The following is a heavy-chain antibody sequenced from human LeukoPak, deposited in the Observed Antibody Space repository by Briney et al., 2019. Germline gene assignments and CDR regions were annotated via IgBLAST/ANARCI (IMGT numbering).Heavy chain of an antibody. CDR1: GFIFDNYW. CDR3: ARDTYGGFDY. CDR2: LNQDGSEK. Sequence: GGSLRLSCAASGFIFDNYWMGWVRQAPGKGLEWVASLNQDGSEKYYVDSVKGRFTISRDNAENSPFLQITSLRVEDTAVYYCARDTYGGFDYWGQGALVTVSS. V-gene: IGHV3-7*01. D-gene: IGHD4-23*01. J-gene: IGHJ4*02.